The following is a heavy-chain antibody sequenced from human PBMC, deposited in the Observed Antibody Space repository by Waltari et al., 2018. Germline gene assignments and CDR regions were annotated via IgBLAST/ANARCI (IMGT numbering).Heavy chain of an antibody. CDR2: ISYRGTT. V-gene: IGHV4-39*07. CDR3: ARYYGNGEGWLDP. CDR1: GGSISSGSYY. Sequence: QLQLQESGPGLVKPSETLSLTCTVSGGSISSGSYYWGWIRQPPGKGLELIGYISYRGTTYYNLSLKSRVTMSVDTSRDQYSLSLRSVAAADTAVYYCARYYGNGEGWLDPWGQGTLVTVSS. D-gene: IGHD3-3*01. J-gene: IGHJ5*02.